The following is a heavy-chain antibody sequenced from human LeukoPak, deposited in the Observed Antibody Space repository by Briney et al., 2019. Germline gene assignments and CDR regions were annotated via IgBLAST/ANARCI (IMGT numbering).Heavy chain of an antibody. CDR2: IYYSGST. D-gene: IGHD5-12*01. CDR1: GGSISSGGYY. Sequence: PSETLSLTCTVSGGSISSGGYYWSWIRQHPGKGLEWIGYIYYSGSTYYNPSLKSRVTISVDSSKNQFSLKLSSVTAADTAVYYCARERRGSGYEYYYYYMDVWGKGTTVTVSS. V-gene: IGHV4-31*03. CDR3: ARERRGSGYEYYYYYMDV. J-gene: IGHJ6*03.